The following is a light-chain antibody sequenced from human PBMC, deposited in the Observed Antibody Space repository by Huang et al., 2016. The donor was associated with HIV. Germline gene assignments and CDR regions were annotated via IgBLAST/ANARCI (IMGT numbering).Light chain of an antibody. V-gene: IGKV1-5*03. Sequence: DIQMTQSPSTLSASVGDRVTITCRASQSISSWLAWYQQKPGKAPTLMIYKASSLESGVPSRFSGSGSGTEFTLTISSLQADDFATYYCQQYNSYSVTFGQGTKVEIK. J-gene: IGKJ1*01. CDR3: QQYNSYSVT. CDR1: QSISSW. CDR2: KAS.